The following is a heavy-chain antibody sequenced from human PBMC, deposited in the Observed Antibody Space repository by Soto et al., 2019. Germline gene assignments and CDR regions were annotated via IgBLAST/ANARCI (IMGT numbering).Heavy chain of an antibody. Sequence: SVKVSCKASGGTFSSYAISWVRQAPGQGLEWMGGIIPIFGTANYAQKFQGRVTITADESTSTAYMELSSLRSEDTAVYYCATVGYCSGGSCYWFDPWGQGTLVTVSS. CDR3: ATVGYCSGGSCYWFDP. CDR1: GGTFSSYA. D-gene: IGHD2-15*01. J-gene: IGHJ5*02. V-gene: IGHV1-69*13. CDR2: IIPIFGTA.